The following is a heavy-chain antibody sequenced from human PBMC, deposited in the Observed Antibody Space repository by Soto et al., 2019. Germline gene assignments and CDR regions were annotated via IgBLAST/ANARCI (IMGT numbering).Heavy chain of an antibody. D-gene: IGHD6-13*01. J-gene: IGHJ6*02. CDR2: IYHSGST. V-gene: IGHV4-38-2*01. Sequence: SGTLSLTCAVSGYSISGGYYWGWIRQSPGKGLEWIGSIYHSGSTYYNPSLKSRVIISVDTSKNQFSLKLSSVTAADTAVYYCARLAPIAAADGMDVWGQGTTVTVSS. CDR1: GYSISGGYY. CDR3: ARLAPIAAADGMDV.